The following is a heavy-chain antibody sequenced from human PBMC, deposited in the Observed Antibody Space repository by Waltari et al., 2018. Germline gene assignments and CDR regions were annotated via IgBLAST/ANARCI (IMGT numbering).Heavy chain of an antibody. CDR1: GYTFTSYG. D-gene: IGHD3-22*01. CDR3: ARSPYYYDSSGYYSNFDY. J-gene: IGHJ4*02. Sequence: QVQLVQSGAEVKKPGASVKVSCKASGYTFTSYGISWVRQAPGQGLEWMGWISAYNGNTNYAQKLQGRVTMTTDKSTSTAYMELRSLRSDDTSVYYCARSPYYYDSSGYYSNFDYWGQGTLVTVSS. CDR2: ISAYNGNT. V-gene: IGHV1-18*01.